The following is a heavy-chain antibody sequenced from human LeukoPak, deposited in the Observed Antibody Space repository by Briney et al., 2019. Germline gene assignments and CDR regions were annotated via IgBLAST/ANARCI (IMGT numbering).Heavy chain of an antibody. J-gene: IGHJ4*02. V-gene: IGHV4-59*01. CDR1: GGSIRSYY. CDR3: ARTGSTVTMLYPFDH. Sequence: SETLSLTCTVSGGSIRSYYWSWIRQPPGKGLEWIGYIYYSGSTNYNPSLKSRVSISVDTSKNQFSLKLSSVTTADTAVYYCARTGSTVTMLYPFDHWGQGTLVTVSS. CDR2: IYYSGST. D-gene: IGHD4-17*01.